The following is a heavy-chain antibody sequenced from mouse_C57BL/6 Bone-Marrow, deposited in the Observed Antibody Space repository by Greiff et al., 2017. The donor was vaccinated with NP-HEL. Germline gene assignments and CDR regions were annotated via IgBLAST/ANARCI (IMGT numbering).Heavy chain of an antibody. CDR3: ARRGASFDY. J-gene: IGHJ2*01. V-gene: IGHV1-19*01. Sequence: EVKLQESGPVLVKPGASVKMSCKASGYTFTDYYMNWVKQSHGKSLEWIGVINPYNGGTSYNQKFKGKATLTVDKSSSTAYMELNSLTSEDSAVYYCARRGASFDYWGQGTTLTVSS. CDR1: GYTFTDYY. CDR2: INPYNGGT.